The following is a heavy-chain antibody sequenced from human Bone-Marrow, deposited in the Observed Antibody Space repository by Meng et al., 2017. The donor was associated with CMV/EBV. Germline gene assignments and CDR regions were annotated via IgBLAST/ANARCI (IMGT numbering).Heavy chain of an antibody. Sequence: ASVKVSCKASGYTFTSYDINWVRQATGQGLEWMGWMNPNSGNTGYAQKFQGRVTMTRNTSISTAYMELSSLRSEDTAMYYCARELGRADEVAHNGDYWGQGTLVTVSS. D-gene: IGHD2-8*01. CDR2: MNPNSGNT. CDR1: GYTFTSYD. CDR3: ARELGRADEVAHNGDY. J-gene: IGHJ4*02. V-gene: IGHV1-8*01.